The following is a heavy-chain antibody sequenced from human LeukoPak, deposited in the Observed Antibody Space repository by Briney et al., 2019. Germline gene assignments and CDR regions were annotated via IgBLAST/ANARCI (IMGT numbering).Heavy chain of an antibody. Sequence: GGSLRLSCAASGFTFSSYGMHWVRQAPGKGLEWVAVIWYDGSNKYYADSVKGRFTISRDNSKNTLYLQMNSLRAEDTAVYYCARAGDFYGSGGTKNDYWGQGTLVTVSS. J-gene: IGHJ4*02. CDR2: IWYDGSNK. CDR1: GFTFSSYG. D-gene: IGHD3-10*01. V-gene: IGHV3-33*01. CDR3: ARAGDFYGSGGTKNDY.